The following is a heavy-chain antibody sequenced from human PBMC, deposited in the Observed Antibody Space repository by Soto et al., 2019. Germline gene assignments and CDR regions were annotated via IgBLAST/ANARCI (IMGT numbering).Heavy chain of an antibody. J-gene: IGHJ4*02. CDR2: ISLRHHST. D-gene: IGHD2-21*01. CDR3: ARELYSCGAECPYYRDY. V-gene: IGHV1-46*01. Sequence: SVKVSCKTSGYTLFDYFIHWVRQAPGQGLEWMGIISLRHHSTSYAQKFQDRLSVTRDPSSTTIYMELSRLRSEDTAVYYCARELYSCGAECPYYRDYWGQGTPVTVSS. CDR1: GYTLFDYF.